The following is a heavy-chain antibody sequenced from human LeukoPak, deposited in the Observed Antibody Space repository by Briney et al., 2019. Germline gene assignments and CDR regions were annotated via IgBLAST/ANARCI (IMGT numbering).Heavy chain of an antibody. D-gene: IGHD5-12*01. CDR3: ARVFGSGYDFRGAFDI. J-gene: IGHJ3*02. Sequence: SETLSLTCTVSGGSISSYYWSWIRQPPGKGLEWIGYIYYSGSTNYNPSLKSRVTILVDTSKNQFSLKLSSVTAADTAVYYCARVFGSGYDFRGAFDIWGQGTMVTVSS. V-gene: IGHV4-59*01. CDR2: IYYSGST. CDR1: GGSISSYY.